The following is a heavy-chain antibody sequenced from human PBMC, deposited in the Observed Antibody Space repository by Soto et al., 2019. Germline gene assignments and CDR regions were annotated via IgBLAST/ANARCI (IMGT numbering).Heavy chain of an antibody. V-gene: IGHV1-3*01. J-gene: IGHJ4*02. D-gene: IGHD3-22*01. CDR2: INAGKGNT. CDR3: ARDDALRDTSGYFHFDI. CDR1: GYTFTTYA. Sequence: ASVKGSCKASGYTFTTYAIHWVRQAPGQRLEWMAWINAGKGNTKYSQNFQGRVTITADKATSTAYMELINLRSEDTAVYYCARDDALRDTSGYFHFDIWGQGTPATVSS.